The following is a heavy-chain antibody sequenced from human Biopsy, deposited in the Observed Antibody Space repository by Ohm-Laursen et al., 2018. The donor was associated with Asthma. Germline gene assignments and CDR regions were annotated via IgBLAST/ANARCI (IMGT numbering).Heavy chain of an antibody. CDR3: ATSYFYDSSGWGY. J-gene: IGHJ4*02. D-gene: IGHD3-22*01. Sequence: GSLRLSCSAPGFAVSRDHMFWVRQAPGKGLEWVSVIYSGGTSHTADSVRGRFTISRDYSKNTLYLQMHSLRAEDTAVYFCATSYFYDSSGWGYWGQGSLVTVSS. V-gene: IGHV3-53*01. CDR2: IYSGGTS. CDR1: GFAVSRDH.